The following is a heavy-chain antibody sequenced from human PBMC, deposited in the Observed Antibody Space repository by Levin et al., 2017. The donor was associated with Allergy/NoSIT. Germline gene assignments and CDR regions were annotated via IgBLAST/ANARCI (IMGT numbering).Heavy chain of an antibody. Sequence: GGSLRLSCAASGFTFNNFWMIWVRQAPGQGLEWVANIKHDGSEKNYVGSVKGRFTISRDSAENSLFLQMNSLRAEDTGVYYCTRGVPEFGSGSHSDYWGQGTLVSVSS. D-gene: IGHD3-10*01. CDR3: TRGVPEFGSGSHSDY. CDR2: IKHDGSEK. J-gene: IGHJ4*02. V-gene: IGHV3-7*01. CDR1: GFTFNNFW.